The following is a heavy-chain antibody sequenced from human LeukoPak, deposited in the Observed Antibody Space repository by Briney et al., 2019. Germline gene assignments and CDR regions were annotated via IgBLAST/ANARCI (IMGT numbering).Heavy chain of an antibody. V-gene: IGHV4-59*01. CDR3: ARGKGANYYFDY. J-gene: IGHJ4*02. D-gene: IGHD4/OR15-4a*01. CDR1: NGSISSFY. Sequence: SETLSLTCTVSNGSISSFYWYWIRRPPGKGLEWIGYVYYGGITDYNPSLKSRVTISLDTSKNQFYLKLSSVTAADTAVYYCARGKGANYYFDYWGQGSLVTVSS. CDR2: VYYGGIT.